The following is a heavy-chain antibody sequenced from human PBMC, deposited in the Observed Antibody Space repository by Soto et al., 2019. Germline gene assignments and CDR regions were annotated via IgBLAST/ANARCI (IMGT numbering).Heavy chain of an antibody. D-gene: IGHD4-17*01. CDR2: IYPSDSTT. V-gene: IGHV5-51*01. CDR3: ARHGFYGDYSSNYFDP. Sequence: RGESLKISCEGSGYSFTNYWIAWVRQMPGKGLEYIGIIYPSDSTTRYSPSFQGQVTISADKSISTAYLQWSSLMASDTAIYYCARHGFYGDYSSNYFDPWGQGTLVTVSS. J-gene: IGHJ5*02. CDR1: GYSFTNYW.